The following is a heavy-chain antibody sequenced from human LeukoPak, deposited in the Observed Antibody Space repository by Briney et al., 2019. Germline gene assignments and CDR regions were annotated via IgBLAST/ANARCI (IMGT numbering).Heavy chain of an antibody. D-gene: IGHD3-10*01. CDR2: IYYGGST. J-gene: IGHJ5*02. CDR3: ARESVLLWFEP. CDR1: GGSIRSYY. Sequence: PSETLSLTCTVSGGSIRSYYWSWIRQPPGKGLEWIGYIYYGGSTNYNPSLKSRVTISVDTSKNQFSLKLSSVTAADTAVYYCARESVLLWFEPWGQGTLVTVSS. V-gene: IGHV4-59*12.